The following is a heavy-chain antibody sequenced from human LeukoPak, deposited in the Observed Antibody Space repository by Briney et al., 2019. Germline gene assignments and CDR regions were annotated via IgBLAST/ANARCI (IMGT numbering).Heavy chain of an antibody. V-gene: IGHV3-23*01. J-gene: IGHJ4*02. CDR3: AKPKEMATIGDFDY. D-gene: IGHD5-24*01. Sequence: GGSLRLSCAASGFTFSSYGMSWVRQAPGKGLEWVSSISGSGGSTYYADSVKGRFTISRDISKNTLYLQMNSLRAEDTAVYYCAKPKEMATIGDFDYWGQGTLVTVSS. CDR2: ISGSGGST. CDR1: GFTFSSYG.